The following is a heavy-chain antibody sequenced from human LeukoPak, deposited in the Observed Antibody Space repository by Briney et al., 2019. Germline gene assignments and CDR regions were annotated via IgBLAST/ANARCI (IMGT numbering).Heavy chain of an antibody. V-gene: IGHV4-39*01. Sequence: PSETLSLTCTVSGGSISSSSYYWGWIRQPPGKGLVWIGTIYYCGSIYYNPSLKSRVTISVDTSKNQFSLKRSSVTAADTAVYYCARQGSGNYLSPVNYWGQGTLVTVSS. J-gene: IGHJ4*02. CDR3: ARQGSGNYLSPVNY. D-gene: IGHD1-26*01. CDR1: GGSISSSSYY. CDR2: IYYCGSI.